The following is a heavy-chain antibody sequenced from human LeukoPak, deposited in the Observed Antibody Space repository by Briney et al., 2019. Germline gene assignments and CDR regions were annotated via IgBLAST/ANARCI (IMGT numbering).Heavy chain of an antibody. CDR3: ATIAAAGTREDY. Sequence: SETLSLTCAVSGGSISSSNWWSWVRQPPGKGLEWIGEIYHSGSTNYNPSLKSRVTMSVDKSKNQFSLKLSSVTAADTAVYYCATIAAAGTREDYWGQGTLVTVSS. J-gene: IGHJ4*02. CDR2: IYHSGST. V-gene: IGHV4-4*02. CDR1: GGSISSSNW. D-gene: IGHD6-13*01.